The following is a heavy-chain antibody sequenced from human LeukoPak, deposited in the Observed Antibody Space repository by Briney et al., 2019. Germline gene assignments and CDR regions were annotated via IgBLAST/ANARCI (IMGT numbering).Heavy chain of an antibody. D-gene: IGHD2-21*01. V-gene: IGHV3-11*01. J-gene: IGHJ4*02. CDR3: TRDPDYGDPD. CDR2: ITSSGRST. CDR1: GFSFSDHY. Sequence: GGSLRLSCTASGFSFSDHYMTWMRHAPGKGLEWISDITSSGRSTDYADSVKGRFIISRDNAMNSMFLQMSSLRVDDTAVYYCTRDPDYGDPDWGQGTLVTVSS.